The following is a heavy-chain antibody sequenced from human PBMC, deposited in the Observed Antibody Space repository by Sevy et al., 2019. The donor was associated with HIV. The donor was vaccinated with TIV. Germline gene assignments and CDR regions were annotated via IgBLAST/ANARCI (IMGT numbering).Heavy chain of an antibody. J-gene: IGHJ3*02. CDR1: GFTFSSYW. CDR3: ARVAWAFDI. CDR2: IKQDGSEK. V-gene: IGHV3-7*04. Sequence: GGSLRLSCAASGFTFSSYWKSWVRQAPGKGLEWVANIKQDGSEKYYVDSVKGRFTISRDNAKNSLYLQMNSLRAEDTAVYYCARVAWAFDIWGQGTMVTVSS.